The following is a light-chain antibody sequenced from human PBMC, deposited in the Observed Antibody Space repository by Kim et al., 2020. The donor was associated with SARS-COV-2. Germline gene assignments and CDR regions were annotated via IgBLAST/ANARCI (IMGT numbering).Light chain of an antibody. J-gene: IGLJ2*01. V-gene: IGLV3-19*01. CDR1: SLRSYY. CDR3: NSRGSNDNVL. CDR2: GKN. Sequence: VALGQRVRITCQGDSLRSYYATWYQQKPGQAPIVVIYGKNNRPSGIPDRFSGSSSGDTASLTIPGTQAGDEADYYCNSRGSNDNVLFGGGTQLTVL.